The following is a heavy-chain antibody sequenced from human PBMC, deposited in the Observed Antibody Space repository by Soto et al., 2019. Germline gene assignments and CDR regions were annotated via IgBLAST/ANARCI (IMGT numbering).Heavy chain of an antibody. J-gene: IGHJ6*02. CDR2: ISSSGNT. V-gene: IGHV4-59*08. CDR1: DGSISNFD. Sequence: SETLSLTCTVSDGSISNFDWSWIRQPPGKGLEWIGYISSSGNTNYNPSLKSRVSISVDTSKNHFSLELSSVTAADTAMYYCRSSTSCYDDSCVDVWGQGSMVTVSS. CDR3: RSSTSCYDDSCVDV. D-gene: IGHD2-2*01.